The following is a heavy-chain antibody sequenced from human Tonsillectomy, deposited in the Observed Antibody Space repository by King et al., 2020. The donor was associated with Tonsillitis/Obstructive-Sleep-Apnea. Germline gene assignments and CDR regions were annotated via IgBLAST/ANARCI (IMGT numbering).Heavy chain of an antibody. CDR2: IYYSGST. J-gene: IGHJ5*02. CDR3: AGLILVVPGCNGHNRVDP. D-gene: IGHD2-2*01. V-gene: IGHV4-39*01. CDR1: GGSISSSSYY. Sequence: PLQESGPGLVKPSETLSLTCTVSGGSISSSSYYWGWIRQPPGKGLEWIGSIYYSGSTYYNPSLKSRVTISVDTSKNQFSLKLSSVTAADTAVYYCAGLILVVPGCNGHNRVDPRGQGTPVT.